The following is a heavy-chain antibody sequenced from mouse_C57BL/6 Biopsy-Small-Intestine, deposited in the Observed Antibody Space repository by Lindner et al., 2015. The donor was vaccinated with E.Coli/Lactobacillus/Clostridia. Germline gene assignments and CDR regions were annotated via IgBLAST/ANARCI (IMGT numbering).Heavy chain of an antibody. CDR2: INPGSGGT. CDR1: GYAFANFL. CDR3: ASRGNFET. Sequence: VQLQESGAELVRPGTSVKVSCKASGYAFANFLIEWVKQRPGQGLEWIGVINPGSGGTAYNEKFKGKATLTSDKSSSTAYMHLNSLTSDDSAVYFCASRGNFETWGQGTALTVSS. J-gene: IGHJ2*01. V-gene: IGHV1-54*01. D-gene: IGHD3-1*01.